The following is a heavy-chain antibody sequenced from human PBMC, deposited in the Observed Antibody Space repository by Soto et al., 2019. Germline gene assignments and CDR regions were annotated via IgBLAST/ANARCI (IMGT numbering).Heavy chain of an antibody. V-gene: IGHV4-39*01. D-gene: IGHD6-13*01. CDR1: GGSISSSSYY. CDR2: IYYSGST. CDR3: AISNSYSSRWYYRRGGFDAFDI. Sequence: KTSETLSLTCTVSGGSISSSSYYWGWIRQPPGKGLEWIGSIYYSGSTYYNPSLRSRVTISVDTSKNLLSLKLRSVTAADRAEYYCAISNSYSSRWYYRRGGFDAFDIWGQGTRVTVSS. J-gene: IGHJ3*02.